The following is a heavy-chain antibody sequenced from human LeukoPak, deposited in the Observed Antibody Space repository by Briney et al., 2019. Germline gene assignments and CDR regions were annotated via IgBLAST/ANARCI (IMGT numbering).Heavy chain of an antibody. CDR3: ARGLEGGLDP. V-gene: IGHV3-13*01. D-gene: IGHD3-16*01. J-gene: IGHJ5*02. CDR1: GFTFSRYD. CDR2: IAVAGDT. Sequence: GGSLRLSCAASGFTFSRYDMHWVRQPTGKGLEWVSSIAVAGDTYYAGSVKGRFTISRENAKNSFYLQMNSLRAGDTAVYYCARGLEGGLDPWGQGTQVTVSS.